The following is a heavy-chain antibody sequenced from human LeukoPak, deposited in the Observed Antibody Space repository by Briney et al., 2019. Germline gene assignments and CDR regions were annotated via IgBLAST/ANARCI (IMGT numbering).Heavy chain of an antibody. CDR2: IFYSGST. V-gene: IGHV4-30-4*01. CDR1: GGSISSGDYY. Sequence: SETLSLTCTVSGGSISSGDYYWSWIRQPPGKGLEWIGYIFYSGSTYYNPSLKSRVTISVDTSKNQFSLKLSSVTAADTAVYYRARGGYDSSAWFDYWGQGTLVTVSS. CDR3: ARGGYDSSAWFDY. D-gene: IGHD5-12*01. J-gene: IGHJ4*02.